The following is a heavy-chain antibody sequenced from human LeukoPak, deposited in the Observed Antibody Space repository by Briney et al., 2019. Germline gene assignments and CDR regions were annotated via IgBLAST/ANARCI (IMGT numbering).Heavy chain of an antibody. CDR3: ARDPVGYFDCGWFDP. D-gene: IGHD3-9*01. CDR1: GFTFSSYS. CDR2: ISSSSSYI. Sequence: GGSLRLSCAASGFTFSSYSMNWVRQAPGKGLEWVSSISSSSSYIYYADSVKGRFTISRDNAKNSLYLQMNSLRAEDTAVYYCARDPVGYFDCGWFDPWGQGTLVTVSS. V-gene: IGHV3-21*01. J-gene: IGHJ5*02.